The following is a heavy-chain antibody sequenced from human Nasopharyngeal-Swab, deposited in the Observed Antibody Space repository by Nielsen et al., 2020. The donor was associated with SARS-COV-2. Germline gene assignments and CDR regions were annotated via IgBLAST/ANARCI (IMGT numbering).Heavy chain of an antibody. V-gene: IGHV4-30-4*01. CDR2: IYYSGST. J-gene: IGHJ3*02. D-gene: IGHD3-9*01. Sequence: RQPPGKGLEWIGYIYYSGSTYYNPSLKSRVTISVDTSKNQFSLKLSSVTAADTAVYYCARDGPRSLYDILTGYYKPYAFDIWGQGTMVTVSS. CDR3: ARDGPRSLYDILTGYYKPYAFDI.